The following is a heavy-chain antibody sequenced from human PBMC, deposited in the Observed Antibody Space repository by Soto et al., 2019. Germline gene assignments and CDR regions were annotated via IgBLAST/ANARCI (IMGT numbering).Heavy chain of an antibody. V-gene: IGHV3-23*01. CDR3: AHPRGYGVFDAYDF. CDR2: ISGSGGST. CDR1: GFTFSTYA. Sequence: EAQLMESGGGLVQPGGSLRLSCAASGFTFSTYAMSWVRQAPGKGLEWVSAISGSGGSTYYADSVEGRFTISRDNSINTLYLQMNSLRAEDTAVYYCAHPRGYGVFDAYDFWGQGAMVTVSS. J-gene: IGHJ3*01. D-gene: IGHD4-17*01.